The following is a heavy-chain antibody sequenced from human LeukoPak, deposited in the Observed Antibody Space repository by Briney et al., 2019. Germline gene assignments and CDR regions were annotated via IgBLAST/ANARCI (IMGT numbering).Heavy chain of an antibody. V-gene: IGHV1-8*01. CDR3: ARGGVVVAASQFDY. CDR1: GYTFTSYD. CDR2: MNPNSGDT. J-gene: IGHJ4*02. D-gene: IGHD2-15*01. Sequence: ASVKVSCKASGYTFTSYDINWVRQATGQGLEWMGWMNPNSGDTGYAQKFQGRVTMTRNTSKSTAYMELSSLRSDDTAVYYCARGGVVVAASQFDYWGQGTLVTVSS.